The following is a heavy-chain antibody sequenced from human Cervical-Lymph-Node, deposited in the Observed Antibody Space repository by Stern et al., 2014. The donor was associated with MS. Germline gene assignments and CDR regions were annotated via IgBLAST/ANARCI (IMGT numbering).Heavy chain of an antibody. Sequence: VQLVQSGAEVKKPGESLKISCKGSGYSFTSYWIGWVRQMPGKGLEWMGIIYPGDSDTRSGPSFQGQVTISADKSTSTAYLQWSSLKASDTAMYYCAIAPSPGGVVVYLWGQGTLVTVSS. D-gene: IGHD3-22*01. CDR1: GYSFTSYW. CDR3: AIAPSPGGVVVYL. V-gene: IGHV5-51*01. CDR2: IYPGDSDT. J-gene: IGHJ4*02.